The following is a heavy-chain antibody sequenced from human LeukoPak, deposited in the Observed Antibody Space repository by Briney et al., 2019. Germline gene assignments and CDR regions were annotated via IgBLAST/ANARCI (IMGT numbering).Heavy chain of an antibody. CDR3: ARGRVDIVVVPAAMSRYFDY. D-gene: IGHD2-2*03. J-gene: IGHJ4*02. CDR2: INHSGST. V-gene: IGHV4-34*01. CDR1: GGSFSGYY. Sequence: SETLSLTCAVYGGSFSGYYWSWIRQPPGKGLEWIGEINHSGSTNYNPPLKSRVTISVDTSKNQFSLKLRSVTAADTAVYYCARGRVDIVVVPAAMSRYFDYWGQGTLVTVSS.